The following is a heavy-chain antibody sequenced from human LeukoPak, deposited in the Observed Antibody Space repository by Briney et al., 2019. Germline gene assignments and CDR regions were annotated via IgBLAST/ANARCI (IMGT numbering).Heavy chain of an antibody. D-gene: IGHD4-17*01. CDR3: ASVMTTVTTFDY. CDR1: GGSISSGDYY. J-gene: IGHJ4*02. CDR2: IYYSGST. V-gene: IGHV4-30-4*01. Sequence: SQTLSLTCTVSGGSISSGDYYWSWIRQPPGKGLEWIGYIYYSGSTYYNPSLKSRVTISVDTSKNQFSLKLSSVTAADTAVYYCASVMTTVTTFDYWGQGTLVTVSS.